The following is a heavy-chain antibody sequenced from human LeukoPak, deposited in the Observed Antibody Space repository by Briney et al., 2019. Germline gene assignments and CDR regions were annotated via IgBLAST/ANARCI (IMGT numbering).Heavy chain of an antibody. Sequence: GESLKISCKGSGYSFTSYWICWVRQMPGKGLEWMGIIYPGDSDTRYSPSFQGQVTISADKSISTAYLQWSSLKASDTAMYYCARRCSGGSCYSAFDYWGQGTLVTVSS. D-gene: IGHD2-15*01. J-gene: IGHJ4*02. CDR2: IYPGDSDT. V-gene: IGHV5-51*01. CDR3: ARRCSGGSCYSAFDY. CDR1: GYSFTSYW.